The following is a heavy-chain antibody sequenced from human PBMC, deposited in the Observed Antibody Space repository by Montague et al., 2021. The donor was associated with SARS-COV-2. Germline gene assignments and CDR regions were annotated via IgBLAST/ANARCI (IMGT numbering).Heavy chain of an antibody. CDR1: GGSISSSSYY. V-gene: IGHV4-39*01. J-gene: IGHJ2*01. CDR2: IYYSGST. CDR3: ARHYYNSSGYYSPGYFDL. Sequence: SETLSLTCTVSGGSISSSSYYWGWIRQPPGKGLEWIGSIYYSGSTYYNPSLKSRVTISVDTSENQFTLKLSSVTAADTAVYYCARHYYNSSGYYSPGYFDLWGRGTLVTVSS. D-gene: IGHD3-22*01.